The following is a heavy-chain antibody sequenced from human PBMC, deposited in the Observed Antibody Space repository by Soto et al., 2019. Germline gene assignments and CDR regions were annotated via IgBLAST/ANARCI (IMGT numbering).Heavy chain of an antibody. CDR1: GDSVSSNSAA. V-gene: IGHV6-1*01. CDR3: ARDLGERGKYGMDV. Sequence: HTLSVTCASYGDSVSSNSAAWNWIRQSPSRGLEWLGRTYYRSKWYNDYGVSVKSRITINPDTSKNQSSLQLNSVTPEETAVYYCARDLGERGKYGMDVWGQGSTDTVSS. D-gene: IGHD1-1*01. CDR2: TYYRSKWYN. J-gene: IGHJ6*02.